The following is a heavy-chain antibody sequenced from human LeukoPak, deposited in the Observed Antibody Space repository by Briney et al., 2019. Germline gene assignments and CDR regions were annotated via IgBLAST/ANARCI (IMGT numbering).Heavy chain of an antibody. CDR1: GGSISSSSYY. V-gene: IGHV4-39*07. Sequence: SETLSLTCTVSGGSISSSSYYWGWIRQPPGKGLEWIGSIYYSGSTYYNPSLKSRVTISVDTSKNQFSLKLRSVTAADTAVYYCVRSRSGSSSWSFDYWGQGTLVTVSS. J-gene: IGHJ4*02. CDR3: VRSRSGSSSWSFDY. D-gene: IGHD6-13*01. CDR2: IYYSGST.